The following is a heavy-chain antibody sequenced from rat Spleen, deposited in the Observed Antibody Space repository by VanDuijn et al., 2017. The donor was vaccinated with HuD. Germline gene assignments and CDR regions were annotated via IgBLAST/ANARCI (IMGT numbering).Heavy chain of an antibody. D-gene: IGHD1-12*01. J-gene: IGHJ4*01. CDR1: GFTFSHYG. V-gene: IGHV5-29*01. CDR2: LSYDGHTT. CDR3: ARRHYGYTDYFDY. Sequence: EVQLVESGGDLVQPGRSLKLTCAASGFTFSHYGMAWVRQAPTKGLEWVATLSYDGHTTYYRDSVKGRFTISRDIAKSTLYLQMDSLGSEDTATYYCARRHYGYTDYFDYWGQGASVTVSS.